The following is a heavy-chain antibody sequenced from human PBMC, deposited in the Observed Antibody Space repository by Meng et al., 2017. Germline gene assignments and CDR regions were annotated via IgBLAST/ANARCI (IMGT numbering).Heavy chain of an antibody. CDR1: GLRFTDAW. D-gene: IGHD6-13*01. V-gene: IGHV3-15*04. Sequence: LVGSGGGLVKPGGSLRLSCVASGLRFTDAWMSWVRQAPGKGLEWVGRIERKSDGGTIYYAAPVKGRFTISRDDSKNTLYLQMDSLINEDTAVYFCATGAAAADHWGQGTLVTVSS. CDR3: ATGAAAADH. CDR2: IERKSDGGTI. J-gene: IGHJ4*02.